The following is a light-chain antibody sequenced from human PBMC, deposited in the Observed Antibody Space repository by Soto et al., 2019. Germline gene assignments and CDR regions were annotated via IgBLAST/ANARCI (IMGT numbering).Light chain of an antibody. V-gene: IGLV2-23*02. Sequence: QSVLTQPASVSGSPGQSITISCTGSSSDVGGYNYVSWYQQHPGKAPRLMIYEVSNRPSGVSNRFSGSKSGNTASLTISGLQAEDEADYYCCSYAGSSTFEGVFGTGTKVTVL. CDR2: EVS. J-gene: IGLJ1*01. CDR3: CSYAGSSTFEGV. CDR1: SSDVGGYNY.